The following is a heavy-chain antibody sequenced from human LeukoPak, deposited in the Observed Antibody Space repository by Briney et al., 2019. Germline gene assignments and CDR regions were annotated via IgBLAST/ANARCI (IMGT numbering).Heavy chain of an antibody. CDR3: AALIPAAGPYFDY. CDR2: IYYSGST. Sequence: SETLSLTCTVSGASISSYYWSWIRQPPGKGLEWIGYIYYSGSTNYNPSLKSRVTISVDTSKNQFSLKLSSVTAADTAVYYCAALIPAAGPYFDYWGQGTLVTVSS. D-gene: IGHD6-13*01. V-gene: IGHV4-59*08. J-gene: IGHJ4*02. CDR1: GASISSYY.